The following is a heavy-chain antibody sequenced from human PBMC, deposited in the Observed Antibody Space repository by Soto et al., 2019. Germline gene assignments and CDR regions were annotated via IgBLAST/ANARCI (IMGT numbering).Heavy chain of an antibody. CDR3: ARAYGDYGYYYYYGMDV. CDR2: IYHSGST. J-gene: IGHJ6*02. D-gene: IGHD4-17*01. V-gene: IGHV4-4*02. Sequence: SETLSLTCAVSGGSISSSNWWSWVRQPPGKGLEWIGEIYHSGSTNYNPSLKSRVTISVDKSKNQFSLKLSSVTAADTAVYYCARAYGDYGYYYYYGMDVWGQGTTVTVSS. CDR1: GGSISSSNW.